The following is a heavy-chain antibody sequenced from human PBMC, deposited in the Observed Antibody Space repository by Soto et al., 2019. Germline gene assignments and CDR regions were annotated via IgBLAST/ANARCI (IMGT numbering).Heavy chain of an antibody. Sequence: EVQLLESGGGLVQPGGSLRLSCATSGFTFSNYAMNWVRQAPGRGLEWVSESSAGGGTYYADSVKGRFTISRDNSKSTLFLQMSGLRAEDTALYYWAKAVSSSWYFGIDCWGQGALVTVSS. CDR2: SSAGGGT. J-gene: IGHJ4*02. CDR1: GFTFSNYA. V-gene: IGHV3-23*01. D-gene: IGHD6-13*01. CDR3: AKAVSSSWYFGIDC.